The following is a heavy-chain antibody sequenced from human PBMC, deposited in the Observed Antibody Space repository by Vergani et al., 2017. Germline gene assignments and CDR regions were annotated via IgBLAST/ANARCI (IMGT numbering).Heavy chain of an antibody. V-gene: IGHV4-30-2*01. J-gene: IGHJ6*03. CDR3: AXADYADYDSSGYAYCYYYYMDV. CDR1: GGSISSGGYS. D-gene: IGHD3-22*01. Sequence: QLQLQESGSGLVKPSQTLSLTCAVSGGSISSGGYSWSWIRQPPGKGLEWIGYIYHSGSTYYNPSLNSRVTISVDRSKNQFSLKLSSVTAADTAVYYCAXADYADYDSSGYAYCYYYYMDVWGKGTTVTVSS. CDR2: IYHSGST.